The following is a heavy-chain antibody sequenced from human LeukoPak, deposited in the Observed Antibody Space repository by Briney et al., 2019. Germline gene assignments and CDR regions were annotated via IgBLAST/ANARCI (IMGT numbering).Heavy chain of an antibody. Sequence: SETLSLTCALYGGSFGDYHWSWIRQPPGKGLEWIGEINQRGVTTYNSFLKSRVTISVDTSKNQFSLKLSSVTAADTAVYYCARHPRKNREYSYGHDRLYYFDYWGQGTLVTVSS. V-gene: IGHV4-34*01. CDR3: ARHPRKNREYSYGHDRLYYFDY. CDR2: INQRGVT. CDR1: GGSFGDYH. D-gene: IGHD5-18*01. J-gene: IGHJ4*02.